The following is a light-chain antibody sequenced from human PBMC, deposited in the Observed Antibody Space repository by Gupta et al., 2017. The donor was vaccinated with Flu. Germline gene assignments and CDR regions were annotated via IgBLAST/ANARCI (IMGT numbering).Light chain of an antibody. CDR3: QVWDSSSDLWV. V-gene: IGLV3-21*02. J-gene: IGLJ3*02. Sequence: VLTQPPSVSVAPGQTARITCGGNNIGSKSVHWYQQMPGQAPVLVVYDDSDRPSGIPERFSGSNSGNTATLTISRVEAGDEADYYCQVWDSSSDLWVFGGGTKLTVL. CDR2: DDS. CDR1: NIGSKS.